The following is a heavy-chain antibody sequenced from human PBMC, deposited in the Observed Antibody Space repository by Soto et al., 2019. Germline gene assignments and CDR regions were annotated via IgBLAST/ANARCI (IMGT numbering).Heavy chain of an antibody. CDR1: GGSIRSNKW. D-gene: IGHD5-18*01. J-gene: IGHJ4*02. CDR2: IYHTGST. Sequence: QVQLQEAGPGLVKPSETVSLTCGVSGGSIRSNKWWSWVRQPLGKGLEWIGEIYHTGSTNYNPSLKGRVTISLDKSKNQFFLKLNSMTAADTAVYYCARWGDWMQQVLWGQGTLVTVSS. V-gene: IGHV4-4*02. CDR3: ARWGDWMQQVL.